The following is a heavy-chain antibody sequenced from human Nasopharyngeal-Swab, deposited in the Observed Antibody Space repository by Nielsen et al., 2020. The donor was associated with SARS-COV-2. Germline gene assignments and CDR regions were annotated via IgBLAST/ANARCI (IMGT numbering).Heavy chain of an antibody. Sequence: WIRQPPGKGLEWIGYIYYSRSTNYNPSLKSRVTIPVDTSKNQFSLKLSSVTAADTAVYYCARGGRGIFGVVTNFDYWGQGTLVTVSS. J-gene: IGHJ4*02. CDR3: ARGGRGIFGVVTNFDY. CDR2: IYYSRST. V-gene: IGHV4-59*01. D-gene: IGHD3-3*01.